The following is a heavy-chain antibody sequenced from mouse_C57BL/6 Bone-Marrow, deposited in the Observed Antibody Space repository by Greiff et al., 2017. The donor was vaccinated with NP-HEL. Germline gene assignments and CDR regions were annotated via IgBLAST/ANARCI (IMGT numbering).Heavy chain of an antibody. CDR1: GFTFSSYT. CDR3: ARHSIPTFAY. Sequence: EVQGVESGGGLVKPGGSLKLSCAASGFTFSSYTMSWVRQTPEKRLEWVATISGGGGNTYYPDSVKGRFTISRDNAKNTLYLQMISLRSEDTSLYYCARHSIPTFAYWGQGTLVTVSS. J-gene: IGHJ3*01. V-gene: IGHV5-9*01. D-gene: IGHD5-1-1*01. CDR2: ISGGGGNT.